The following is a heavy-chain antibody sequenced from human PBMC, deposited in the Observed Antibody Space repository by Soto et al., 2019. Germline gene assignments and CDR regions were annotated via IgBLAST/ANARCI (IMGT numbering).Heavy chain of an antibody. Sequence: PGGSLRLSCAASGFPFGSHAMSWVRQAPGKGLEWVSLVSGNGGTTNYADSVKGRFTISRDNSQKTLYLQMNSLRAEDTAIYYCAKGKANTLFGVDTLFDYWGQGTLVTVSS. V-gene: IGHV3-23*01. CDR2: VSGNGGTT. CDR3: AKGKANTLFGVDTLFDY. J-gene: IGHJ4*02. CDR1: GFPFGSHA. D-gene: IGHD3-3*01.